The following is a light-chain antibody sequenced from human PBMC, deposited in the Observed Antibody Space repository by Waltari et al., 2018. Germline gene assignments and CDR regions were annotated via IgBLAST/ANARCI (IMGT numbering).Light chain of an antibody. CDR3: AAWDDSLTVR. CDR2: RKD. V-gene: IGLV1-47*01. CDR1: SSNIGSNF. Sequence: QSVLTQPPSASGTPGQRVPIPCSGSSSNIGSNFVCWYQHLPGTAPKLLIYRKDQRPSGVPDRFSGSRSGTSASLAISGLRSEDEADYYCAAWDDSLTVRFGGGTKLTVL. J-gene: IGLJ3*02.